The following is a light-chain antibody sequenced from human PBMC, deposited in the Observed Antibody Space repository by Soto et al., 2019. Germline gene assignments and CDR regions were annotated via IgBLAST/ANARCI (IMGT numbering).Light chain of an antibody. CDR1: QSVSTK. V-gene: IGKV3D-15*01. CDR3: QQYNNWPYT. CDR2: GAS. J-gene: IGKJ3*01. Sequence: MVMTQSPATLSVSPGERATLSCRASQSVSTKLAWYQQKPGQAPRLLIYGASTRATGIPARFSGSGSGTDFPRTISSLQSEDFAGYYCQQYNNWPYTFGPGTRVDIK.